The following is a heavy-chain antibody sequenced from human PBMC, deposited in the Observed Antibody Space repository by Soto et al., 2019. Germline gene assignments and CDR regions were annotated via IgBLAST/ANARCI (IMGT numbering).Heavy chain of an antibody. V-gene: IGHV3-23*01. D-gene: IGHD3-22*01. Sequence: GGSLRLSCGVSGFSFSNYAMSWVRQAPGKGLEWVSVISGSGAGTYYADSVKGRFTISRDNSKNTLYLQMSSLRVEDTAVYYCAKRDGYYLDFWGPGTLVTVSS. CDR3: AKRDGYYLDF. J-gene: IGHJ4*02. CDR2: ISGSGAGT. CDR1: GFSFSNYA.